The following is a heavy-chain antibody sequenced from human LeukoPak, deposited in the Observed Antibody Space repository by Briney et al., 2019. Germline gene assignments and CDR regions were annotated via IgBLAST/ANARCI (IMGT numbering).Heavy chain of an antibody. J-gene: IGHJ4*02. Sequence: PAGSLRLSCAASGFTFSSYEMNWVRQAPGKGLEWVSYISSCGSTIYYADSVKGRFTISRDNAKNSLYLQMNSLRAEDTAVYYCARVGFSSGYYYSFMYYFDYWGQGTLVTVSS. CDR1: GFTFSSYE. CDR2: ISSCGSTI. V-gene: IGHV3-48*03. CDR3: ARVGFSSGYYYSFMYYFDY. D-gene: IGHD3-22*01.